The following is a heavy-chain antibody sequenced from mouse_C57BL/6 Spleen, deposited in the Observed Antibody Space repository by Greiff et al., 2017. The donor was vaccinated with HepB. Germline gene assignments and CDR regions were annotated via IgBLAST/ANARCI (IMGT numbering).Heavy chain of an antibody. CDR3: TIRGYFDY. CDR1: GFTFSNYW. D-gene: IGHD3-2*02. Sequence: EVQLQQSGGGLVQPGGSMKLSCVASGFTFSNYWMNWVRQSPEKGLEWVAQIRLKSDNYATHYAESVKGRFTISRDDSKSSVYLQMNNLRAEDTGIYYCTIRGYFDYWGQGTTLTVSS. J-gene: IGHJ2*01. CDR2: IRLKSDNYAT. V-gene: IGHV6-3*01.